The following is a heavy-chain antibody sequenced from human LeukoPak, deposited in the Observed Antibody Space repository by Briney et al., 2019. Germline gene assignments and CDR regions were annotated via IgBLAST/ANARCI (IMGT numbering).Heavy chain of an antibody. CDR1: GFTVSSNY. D-gene: IGHD2-2*01. CDR3: ARGSTGIVVVPAAMRGAFDI. V-gene: IGHV3-53*01. CDR2: IYSGGST. J-gene: IGHJ3*02. Sequence: PGGSLRLSCAASGFTVSSNYMSWVRQAPGKGLEWVSVIYSGGSTYYADSVKGRFTISRDNSKNTPYLQMNSLRAEDTAVYYCARGSTGIVVVPAAMRGAFDIWGQGTMVTVSS.